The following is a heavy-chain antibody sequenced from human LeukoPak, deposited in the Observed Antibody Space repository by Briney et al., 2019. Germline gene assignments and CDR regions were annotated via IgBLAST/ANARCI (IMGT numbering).Heavy chain of an antibody. CDR1: GYTFTGYY. CDR3: ARDRAYAPVDV. CDR2: INPNSGGT. D-gene: IGHD2-2*01. J-gene: IGHJ6*02. V-gene: IGHV1-2*02. Sequence: ASVKVSCKASGYTFTGYYMHWVRQAPGQGLEWMGWINPNSGGTNYAQKFQGRVTMTRDTSTSTAYMELRSLRSDDTAVYYCARDRAYAPVDVWGQGTTVTVSS.